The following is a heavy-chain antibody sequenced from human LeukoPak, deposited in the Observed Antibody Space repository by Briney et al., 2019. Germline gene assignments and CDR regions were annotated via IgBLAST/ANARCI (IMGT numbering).Heavy chain of an antibody. J-gene: IGHJ4*02. CDR1: GFTFSYYG. CDR2: ISSSSSYI. V-gene: IGHV3-21*01. D-gene: IGHD1-7*01. CDR3: ARAHNWKYGTFDY. Sequence: GGSLRLSCAASGFTFSYYGMHWVRQAPGKGLEWVSCISSSSSYIYYADSVKGRFTISRDNAKNSLYLQMNSLRVEDTAVYYCARAHNWKYGTFDYWGQGTLVTVSS.